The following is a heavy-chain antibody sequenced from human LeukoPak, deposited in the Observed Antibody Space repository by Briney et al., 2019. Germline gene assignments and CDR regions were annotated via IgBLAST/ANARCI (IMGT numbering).Heavy chain of an antibody. D-gene: IGHD2-21*01. V-gene: IGHV3-74*01. CDR3: ARDSPYFGLDV. J-gene: IGHJ6*02. CDR1: GFPFSSYW. Sequence: PGGSLRLSCAASGFPFSSYWMHWVRQAPGKGLLWVSRINSDGSATIYADSVRGRFTISRDNAKHTLYLQMSGLRVEDTAVYYCARDSPYFGLDVWGQGPTVTVSS. CDR2: INSDGSAT.